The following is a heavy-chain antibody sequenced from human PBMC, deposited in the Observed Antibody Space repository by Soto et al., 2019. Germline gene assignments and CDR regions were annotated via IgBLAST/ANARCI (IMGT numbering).Heavy chain of an antibody. CDR3: ARERLVGGEETVWEPGGFNY. CDR1: GGTFSSYA. Sequence: ASVKVSCKASGGTFSSYAISWVRQAPGQGLEWMGGIIPIFGTANYAQKFQGRVTITADESTSTAYMELSSLRSEDTAVYYCARERLVGGEETVWEPGGFNYWGQGTLVTVSS. CDR2: IIPIFGTA. J-gene: IGHJ4*02. D-gene: IGHD1-26*01. V-gene: IGHV1-69*13.